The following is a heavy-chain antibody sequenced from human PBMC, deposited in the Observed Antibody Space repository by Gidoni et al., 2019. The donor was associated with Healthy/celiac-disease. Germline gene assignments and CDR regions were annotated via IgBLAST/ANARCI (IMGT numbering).Heavy chain of an antibody. J-gene: IGHJ4*02. V-gene: IGHV2-5*02. D-gene: IGHD3-3*01. Sequence: QITLKESGPTLVKPTQTLTLTCPFSGFSLSTSGVGVGWIRQPPGKALEWLALIYWDDDKRYSPSLKSRLTITKDTSKNQVVLTMTNMDPVDTATYYCAHTHIQFYDFWSGYHYYFDYWGQGTLVTVSS. CDR3: AHTHIQFYDFWSGYHYYFDY. CDR2: IYWDDDK. CDR1: GFSLSTSGVG.